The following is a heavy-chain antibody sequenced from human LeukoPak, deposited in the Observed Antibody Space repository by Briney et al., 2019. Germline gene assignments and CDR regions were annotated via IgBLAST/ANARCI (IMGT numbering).Heavy chain of an antibody. Sequence: GGSLRLSCAASGFTFSSHGMHWVRQAPGKGLEWVAVISYDGSNKYYADSVRGRFTISRDNSKNTLYLQMNSLRAEDTAIYYCAKDYEYNSNTWYFHWGRGTLVSVSS. V-gene: IGHV3-30*18. D-gene: IGHD6-13*01. CDR1: GFTFSSHG. J-gene: IGHJ4*02. CDR2: ISYDGSNK. CDR3: AKDYEYNSNTWYFH.